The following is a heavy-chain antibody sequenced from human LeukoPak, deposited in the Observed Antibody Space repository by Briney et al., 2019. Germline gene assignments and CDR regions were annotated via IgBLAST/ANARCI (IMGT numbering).Heavy chain of an antibody. CDR1: GGSFSGYY. J-gene: IGHJ6*03. V-gene: IGHV4-34*01. Sequence: SETLSLTCAVYGGSFSGYYWSWIRQPPGKGLEWIGEINHSGSTNYNPSLKSRVTISVDTSKNQFSLKLSSVTAADTTVYYCARVDGSGILGPGGPPDYYYYYMDVWGKGTTVTVSS. CDR2: INHSGST. CDR3: ARVDGSGILGPGGPPDYYYYYMDV. D-gene: IGHD3-10*01.